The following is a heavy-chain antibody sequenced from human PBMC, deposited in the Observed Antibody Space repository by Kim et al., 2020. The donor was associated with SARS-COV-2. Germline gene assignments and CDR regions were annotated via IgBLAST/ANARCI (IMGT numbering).Heavy chain of an antibody. J-gene: IGHJ5*02. V-gene: IGHV3-48*02. CDR1: GFTFSSYG. D-gene: IGHD6-13*01. CDR2: ISSSGNTI. Sequence: GGSLRLSCAASGFTFSSYGMNWVRQAPGKGLEWVSYISSSGNTIYHADSVKGRFTISRDSAKNLLYLQMNSLRDEDTAVYYCTRRLAPTSICGWFDPWGQGTLVTVSS. CDR3: TRRLAPTSICGWFDP.